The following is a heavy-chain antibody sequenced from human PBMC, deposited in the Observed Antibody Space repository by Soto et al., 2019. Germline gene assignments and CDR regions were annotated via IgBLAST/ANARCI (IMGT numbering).Heavy chain of an antibody. CDR3: ARGGVSRGAFDI. CDR1: GYTFTSYD. J-gene: IGHJ3*02. Sequence: QVRLVQSGAEVKKPGASVKVSCKASGYTFTSYDFNWVRQAAGQGLEWMGWMNPSSGNKAYAQKFQGRVTMTRNTSISTAYRALTSLRSEGTAVYHCARGGVSRGAFDIWGQGTMITVTS. V-gene: IGHV1-8*02. CDR2: MNPSSGNK. D-gene: IGHD3-10*01.